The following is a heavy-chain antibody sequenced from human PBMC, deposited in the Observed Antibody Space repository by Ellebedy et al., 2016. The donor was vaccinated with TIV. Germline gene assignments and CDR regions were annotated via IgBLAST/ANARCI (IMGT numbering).Heavy chain of an antibody. CDR2: ISWDGGST. CDR3: AKDRYSYGSYYFDY. J-gene: IGHJ4*02. Sequence: PGGSLRLSCAASGFTFDDYTMHWVRQAPGKGLEWVSLISWDGGSTYYADSVKGRFTISRDNSKNSLYLQMNSLRTEDTALYYCAKDRYSYGSYYFDYWGQGTLVTVSS. V-gene: IGHV3-43*01. CDR1: GFTFDDYT. D-gene: IGHD5-18*01.